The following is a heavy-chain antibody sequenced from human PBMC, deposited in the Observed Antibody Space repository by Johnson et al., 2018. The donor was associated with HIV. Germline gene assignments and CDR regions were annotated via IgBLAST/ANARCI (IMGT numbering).Heavy chain of an antibody. V-gene: IGHV3-64*07. CDR2: ISNNGGST. CDR1: GFSFSTYA. Sequence: EVQLVESGGGLVQPGESLRLSCAAFGFSFSTYAMHWVRQAPGKGLEYVSAISNNGGSTFYAASVRGRFTISRDNSKNTLYLQMGSLRVEDMGIYYCAMPYYFDSGVYQWGQGTMVTVSS. J-gene: IGHJ3*01. CDR3: AMPYYFDSGVYQ. D-gene: IGHD3-22*01.